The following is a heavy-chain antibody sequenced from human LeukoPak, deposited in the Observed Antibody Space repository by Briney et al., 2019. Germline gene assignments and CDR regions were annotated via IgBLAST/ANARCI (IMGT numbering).Heavy chain of an antibody. CDR3: ARTARLPGY. V-gene: IGHV4-4*08. CDR2: ISHTGDI. J-gene: IGHJ4*02. Sequence: SETLSLTCTVSGFSITSSYWSWIRQPPEKGLEWIGYISHTGDINYNPSLKGRVTMSLDTSKSQFSLNLNSVTAADTAVYYCARTARLPGYWGQGVLVTVSS. CDR1: GFSITSSY. D-gene: IGHD2-8*02.